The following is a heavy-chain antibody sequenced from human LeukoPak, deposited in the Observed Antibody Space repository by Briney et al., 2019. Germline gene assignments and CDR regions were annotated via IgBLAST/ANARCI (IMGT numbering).Heavy chain of an antibody. CDR1: GDSISSSPYY. V-gene: IGHV4-39*01. CDR3: VRGSTLRHYQF. CDR2: IYHSGST. D-gene: IGHD3-16*01. J-gene: IGHJ4*02. Sequence: SETLSLTCTVSGDSISSSPYYWGWIRRPPGKGLEWIGSIYHSGSTYYNPSLKSRVTVSVDTSKNQFSLNLSSVTAADTAVYYCVRGSTLRHYQFWGQGTLVTVSS.